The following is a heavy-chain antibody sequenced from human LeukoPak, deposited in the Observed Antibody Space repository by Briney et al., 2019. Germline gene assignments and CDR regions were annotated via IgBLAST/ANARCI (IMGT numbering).Heavy chain of an antibody. V-gene: IGHV4-59*01. CDR3: ARGERYSSSWYWNWFDP. J-gene: IGHJ5*02. CDR2: IYNSGST. Sequence: SETLSLTCTVSSGSISSYYWSWIRQPPGKGLEWIGYIYNSGSTNYNPSLKSRVTISVDTSKNQFSLKLSSVTAADTAVYYCARGERYSSSWYWNWFDPWGQGTLVTVSS. CDR1: SGSISSYY. D-gene: IGHD6-13*01.